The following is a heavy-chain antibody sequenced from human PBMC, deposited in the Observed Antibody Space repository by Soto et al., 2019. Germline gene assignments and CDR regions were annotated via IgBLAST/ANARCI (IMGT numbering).Heavy chain of an antibody. V-gene: IGHV1-2*02. CDR1: GYTFTGYY. J-gene: IGHJ4*02. CDR3: ARVSNYDILTGYYQLDY. D-gene: IGHD3-9*01. Sequence: ASVKVSCKSSGYTFTGYYMHWVRQAPGQGLEWMGWINPNSGGTNYAQKFQGRVTMTRDTSISTAYMELSRLRSDDTAVYYCARVSNYDILTGYYQLDYWGPGTLVTVSS. CDR2: INPNSGGT.